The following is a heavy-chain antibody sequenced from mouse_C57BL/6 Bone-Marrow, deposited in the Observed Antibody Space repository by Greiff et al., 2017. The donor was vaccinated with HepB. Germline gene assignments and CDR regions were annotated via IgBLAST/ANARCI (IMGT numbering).Heavy chain of an antibody. Sequence: EVNLVESGGDLVKPGGSLKLSCAASGFTFSSYGMSWVRQTPDKRLEWVATISSGGSYTYYPDSVKGRFTIYRGNAKNTLYLQMSSLKSEDTAMYYCARQENKSWFAYWGQGTLVTVSA. CDR2: ISSGGSYT. CDR3: ARQENKSWFAY. J-gene: IGHJ3*01. V-gene: IGHV5-6*01. CDR1: GFTFSSYG. D-gene: IGHD5-1-1*01.